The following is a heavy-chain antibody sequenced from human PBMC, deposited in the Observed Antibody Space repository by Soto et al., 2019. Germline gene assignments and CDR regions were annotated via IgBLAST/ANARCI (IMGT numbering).Heavy chain of an antibody. CDR3: ARDLGGWPDY. J-gene: IGHJ4*02. CDR2: INADNGNT. CDR1: GYTFTNYG. Sequence: ASVKVSCKTSGYTFTNYGISWVRQAPGQGLEWMGWINADNGNTNFTQKFQGRVTITRDTSASTAYMELSSLRSEDTAVYYCARDLGGWPDYWGQG. D-gene: IGHD2-15*01. V-gene: IGHV1-18*01.